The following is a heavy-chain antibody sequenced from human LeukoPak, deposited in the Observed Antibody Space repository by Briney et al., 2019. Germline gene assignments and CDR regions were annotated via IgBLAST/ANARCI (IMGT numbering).Heavy chain of an antibody. CDR3: ARAIPQRRYGSGSYYWFDP. J-gene: IGHJ5*02. CDR1: GYTFTGYY. CDR2: INPNSGGT. V-gene: IGHV1-2*02. D-gene: IGHD3-10*01. Sequence: ASVKVSCKASGYTFTGYYMHWVRQAPGQGLEWMGWINPNSGGTNYAQKFQGRVTTTRDTSISTAYMELSRLRSDDTAVYYCARAIPQRRYGSGSYYWFDPWGQGTLATVSS.